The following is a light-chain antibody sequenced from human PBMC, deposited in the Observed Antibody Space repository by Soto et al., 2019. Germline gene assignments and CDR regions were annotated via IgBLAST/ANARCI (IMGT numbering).Light chain of an antibody. CDR1: SSDVGGYNY. CDR3: SSYGSTFAV. V-gene: IGLV2-14*01. Sequence: QPVLTQPASVSGSPGQSITISCTGTSSDVGGYNYVSWYQQHPGKAPKLMIYEVSNRPSGVSNRFSGSKSGNTASLTISGLQAEDEADYYCSSYGSTFAVFGGGTKLTVL. CDR2: EVS. J-gene: IGLJ2*01.